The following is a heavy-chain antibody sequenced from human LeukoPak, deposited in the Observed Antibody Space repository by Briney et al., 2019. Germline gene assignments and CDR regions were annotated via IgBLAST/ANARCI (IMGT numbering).Heavy chain of an antibody. CDR1: GGSFSGYY. D-gene: IGHD3-22*01. V-gene: IGHV4-34*01. CDR3: ARDHGRYYYDSSGYYAFDI. Sequence: SETLSLTCAVYGGSFSGYYWSWIRQPPGKGLEWIGEINHSGSTNYNPSLKSRVTISVDTSKNQFSLKLSSVTAADTAVYYCARDHGRYYYDSSGYYAFDIWGQGTMVTVSS. CDR2: INHSGST. J-gene: IGHJ3*02.